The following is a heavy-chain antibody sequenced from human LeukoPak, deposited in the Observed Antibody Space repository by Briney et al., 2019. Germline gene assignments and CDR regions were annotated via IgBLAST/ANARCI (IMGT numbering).Heavy chain of an antibody. V-gene: IGHV3-9*01. Sequence: GGSQRLSCAASGFTFDDYAMHWVRQAPGKGLEWVSGISWNSGSIGYADSVKGRFTISRDNAKNSLYLQMNSLRAEDTALYYCAKDGQYYCGSGSNIDYWGQGTLVTVS. CDR2: ISWNSGSI. CDR1: GFTFDDYA. J-gene: IGHJ4*02. CDR3: AKDGQYYCGSGSNIDY. D-gene: IGHD3-10*01.